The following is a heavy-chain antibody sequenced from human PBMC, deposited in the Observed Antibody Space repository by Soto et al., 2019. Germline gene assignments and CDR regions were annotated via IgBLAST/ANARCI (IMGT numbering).Heavy chain of an antibody. CDR3: ARVGQSLPRDGLRSSYYFDY. Sequence: QVQLVESGGGVVQPGRSLRLSCAASGFNFSSYFMHWVRHAPGKGLEWVAGIWNDGGNKYYADSVKGRFTSSRDNAKNTLYLPTNSLRAEETAVYYCARVGQSLPRDGLRSSYYFDYWGDGTMVTVSS. CDR2: IWNDGGNK. CDR1: GFNFSSYF. J-gene: IGHJ4*01. V-gene: IGHV3-33*01. D-gene: IGHD6-19*01.